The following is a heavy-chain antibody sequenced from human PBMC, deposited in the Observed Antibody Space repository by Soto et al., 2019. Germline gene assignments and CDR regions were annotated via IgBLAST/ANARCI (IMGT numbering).Heavy chain of an antibody. CDR2: ISAYNGQT. J-gene: IGHJ6*02. D-gene: IGHD3-16*01. Sequence: QVQLVQSGPEVKKPGASVNVSCKASAYSYTSYGISWVRQAPGQGLEWMGWISAYNGQTNYAQKFRGRVTFTTDASTSTAFMQLRSLRSDDTAMYYCARDTRKELWAEGLNAMDVGGQGTTVTV. CDR3: ARDTRKELWAEGLNAMDV. V-gene: IGHV1-18*01. CDR1: AYSYTSYG.